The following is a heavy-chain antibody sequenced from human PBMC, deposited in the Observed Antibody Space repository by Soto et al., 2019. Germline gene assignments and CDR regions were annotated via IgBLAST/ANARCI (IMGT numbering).Heavy chain of an antibody. J-gene: IGHJ4*02. CDR1: GFTFTTCS. V-gene: IGHV1-3*01. CDR2: INAGNGDT. Sequence: QVRLVQSGAEVKKPGASVKVSCEASGFTFTTCSVHWVRQAPGQRLEWMGWINAGNGDTKYSQKSKGRVTITRDTSASTAYLELSSLGSEDAAVYYCVRDACGGGSCPFAYWGQGTLVTVSS. CDR3: VRDACGGGSCPFAY. D-gene: IGHD2-15*01.